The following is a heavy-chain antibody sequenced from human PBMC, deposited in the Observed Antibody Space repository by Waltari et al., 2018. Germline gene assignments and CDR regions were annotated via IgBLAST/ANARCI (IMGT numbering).Heavy chain of an antibody. CDR1: GFTFSSYW. CDR3: AGARVVTAARLYYFDY. V-gene: IGHV3-7*03. CDR2: IKQDGSEK. J-gene: IGHJ4*02. D-gene: IGHD6-13*01. Sequence: EVQLVESGGGLVQPGGSLRLSCAASGFTFSSYWMSWVRQAPGKGLEWVANIKQDGSEKYYVDSGKGRFTISRDNAKKSLYLQMNSLGAEDTALYYCAGARVVTAARLYYFDYWGQGTLVTVSS.